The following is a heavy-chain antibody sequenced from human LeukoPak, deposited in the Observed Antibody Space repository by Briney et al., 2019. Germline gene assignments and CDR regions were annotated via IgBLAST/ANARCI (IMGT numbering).Heavy chain of an antibody. J-gene: IGHJ4*02. V-gene: IGHV1-2*02. CDR2: INPNSGGT. D-gene: IGHD3-10*01. CDR1: GYTFTGYY. CDR3: ARDWYYYGSGSHDY. Sequence: GASVKVSCKASGYTFTGYYMHWLRQAPGQGLEWMGWINPNSGGTNYAQKFQGRVTMTRDTSISTAYMELSRLRSDDTAVYYCARDWYYYGSGSHDYWGQGTLVTVSS.